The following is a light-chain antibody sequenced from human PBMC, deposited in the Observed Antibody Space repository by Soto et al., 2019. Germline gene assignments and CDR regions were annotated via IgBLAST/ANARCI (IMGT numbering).Light chain of an antibody. CDR2: GAS. V-gene: IGKV3-20*01. CDR1: QSVSRGY. J-gene: IGKJ4*02. Sequence: DTVWTQAPGTRSLSLGERATLSCRASQSVSRGYLAWYQQKPGQAPRLLIYGASIRATGIPDRFSGSGSGTAFTFTISRLEAEDFAVYYCQQYGSSPLTFGGGTKVEIK. CDR3: QQYGSSPLT.